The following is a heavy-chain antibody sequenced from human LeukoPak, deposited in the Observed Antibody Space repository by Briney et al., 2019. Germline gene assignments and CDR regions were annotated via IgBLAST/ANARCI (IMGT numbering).Heavy chain of an antibody. J-gene: IGHJ6*03. Sequence: GASVKVSCKASGGTFSSYAISWVRQAPGQGLEWMGGIIPIFGTANYAQKFQGRVTITADESTSTAYMELSSLRSEDTAVYYCARDYHYGSGSYRYYYYYYMDVWGKGTTVTISS. CDR1: GGTFSSYA. D-gene: IGHD3-10*01. CDR2: IIPIFGTA. V-gene: IGHV1-69*01. CDR3: ARDYHYGSGSYRYYYYYYMDV.